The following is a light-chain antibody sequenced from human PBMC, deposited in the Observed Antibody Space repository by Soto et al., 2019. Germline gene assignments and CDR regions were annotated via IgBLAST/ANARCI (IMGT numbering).Light chain of an antibody. V-gene: IGKV1-17*01. CDR1: QGIRNN. J-gene: IGKJ1*01. Sequence: DIPMSQSLSSLFASLADRCTITCRASQGIRNNLGWYQQKPGKAPKCLIYGTPNLQYGAPSRFSGSGSGTEFTLTFTSLQPEDFAPYYCLQHDTYPRTFGQGSTV. CDR2: GTP. CDR3: LQHDTYPRT.